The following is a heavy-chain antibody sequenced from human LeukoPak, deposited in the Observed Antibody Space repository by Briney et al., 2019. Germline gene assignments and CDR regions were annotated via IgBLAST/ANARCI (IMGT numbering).Heavy chain of an antibody. D-gene: IGHD3-22*01. J-gene: IGHJ4*02. CDR2: IHSSGRT. CDR3: ARGDSSGYWYFDY. Sequence: PSETLSLTCTVSGGSISNSYWSWIRQPPGKGLEWIGYIHSSGRTKYDPSLESRVTISIDTSKNQFSLKLSSVTAADTAVYYCARGDSSGYWYFDYWGQGTLVTVSS. V-gene: IGHV4-59*01. CDR1: GGSISNSY.